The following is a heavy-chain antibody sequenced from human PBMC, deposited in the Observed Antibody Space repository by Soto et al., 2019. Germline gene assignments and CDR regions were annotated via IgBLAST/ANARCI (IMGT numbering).Heavy chain of an antibody. CDR3: ARDHYVYDILTGYGYYYGMDV. CDR2: IYYSGST. V-gene: IGHV4-30-4*01. D-gene: IGHD3-9*01. CDR1: GGSISSCDYY. J-gene: IGHJ6*02. Sequence: SETLSLTCTVSGGSISSCDYYWSWIRQPPGKGLEWIGYIYYSGSTCYNPSLKSRVTISVDTSKNQFSLKLSSVTAADTAVYYCARDHYVYDILTGYGYYYGMDVWGQGTTVTVSS.